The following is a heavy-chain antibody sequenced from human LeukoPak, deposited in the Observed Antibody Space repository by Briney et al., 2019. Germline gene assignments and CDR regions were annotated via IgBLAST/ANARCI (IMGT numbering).Heavy chain of an antibody. Sequence: ASVKVSCKASGYTFTVYYIYWVRQTPGQGLEWMGWINPNSGGTNYAQKFQGRVTMTRDTSISTAYMELSRLRSDDTAVYVCVRDLTGAPPVYWGQGTLVTVSS. D-gene: IGHD3-9*01. V-gene: IGHV1-2*02. CDR1: GYTFTVYY. CDR2: INPNSGGT. CDR3: VRDLTGAPPVY. J-gene: IGHJ4*02.